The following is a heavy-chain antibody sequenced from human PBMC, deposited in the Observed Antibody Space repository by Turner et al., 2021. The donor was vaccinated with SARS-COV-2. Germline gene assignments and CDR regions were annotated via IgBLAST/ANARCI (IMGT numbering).Heavy chain of an antibody. Sequence: VQVVESGGGLVQPGESLRLSCVGSGFTVSRYWMTWVRQAPGKGLEWVAVISYDGSNKYYADSVKGRFTISRDNSKNTLYLQMNSLRAEDTAVYYCAKDQFLRYYDSSGYLNWFDPWGQGTLVTVSS. D-gene: IGHD3-22*01. CDR3: AKDQFLRYYDSSGYLNWFDP. CDR2: ISYDGSNK. CDR1: GFTVSRYW. J-gene: IGHJ5*02. V-gene: IGHV3-30*18.